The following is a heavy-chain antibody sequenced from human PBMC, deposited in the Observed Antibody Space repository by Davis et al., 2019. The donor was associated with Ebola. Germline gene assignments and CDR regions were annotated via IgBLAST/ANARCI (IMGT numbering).Heavy chain of an antibody. CDR2: INHSGST. V-gene: IGHV4-34*01. Sequence: SETLSLTCAVYGGSFSSYYRSWIRQPPGKGLEWIGEINHSGSTNYNPSLKSRVTISVDTPKNQFSLKLGSVTAADTAVYYCAREVYYYDSSGYYFGWFDPWGQGTLVTVSS. D-gene: IGHD3-22*01. CDR3: AREVYYYDSSGYYFGWFDP. J-gene: IGHJ5*02. CDR1: GGSFSSYY.